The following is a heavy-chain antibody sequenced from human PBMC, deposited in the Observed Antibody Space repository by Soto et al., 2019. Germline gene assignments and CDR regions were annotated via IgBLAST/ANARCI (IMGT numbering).Heavy chain of an antibody. CDR1: GYSFTSYW. CDR3: ARLDTAMVTDYYYGMDV. CDR2: IYPGDSDT. V-gene: IGHV5-51*01. J-gene: IGHJ6*02. Sequence: PGESLKISCKGSGYSFTSYWIGWVRQMPWKGLEWMGIIYPGDSDTRYSPSFQGQVTISADKSISTAYLQWSSLKASDTAMYYCARLDTAMVTDYYYGMDVWGQGTTVTVSS. D-gene: IGHD5-18*01.